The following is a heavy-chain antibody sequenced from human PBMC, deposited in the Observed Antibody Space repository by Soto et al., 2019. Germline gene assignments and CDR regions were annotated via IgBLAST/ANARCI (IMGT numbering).Heavy chain of an antibody. D-gene: IGHD6-13*01. V-gene: IGHV3-21*01. CDR1: GFTFISYS. CDR2: ISSSSSYI. CDR3: ARDPGIAAAGPD. J-gene: IGHJ4*02. Sequence: WGSLRLSCAASGFTFISYSMNFCRHSPCKWLEWVSSISSSSSYIYYADAVKGRFTISRDNAKNSLYLQMNSLRAEDTAVYYCARDPGIAAAGPDGGQGTLVTVS.